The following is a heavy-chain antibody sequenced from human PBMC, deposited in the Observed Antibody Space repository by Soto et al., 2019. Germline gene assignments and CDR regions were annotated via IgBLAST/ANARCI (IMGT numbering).Heavy chain of an antibody. CDR2: FDPEDGET. CDR3: ATDLSYYDSSGYRD. D-gene: IGHD3-22*01. CDR1: GYTLTELS. V-gene: IGHV1-24*01. Sequence: ASVKVSCKVSGYTLTELSMHWGRQAPGKGLEWMGGFDPEDGETIYAQKFQGRVTMTEDTSTDTAYMELSSLRSEDTAVYYCATDLSYYDSSGYRDWGQGTLVTVSS. J-gene: IGHJ4*02.